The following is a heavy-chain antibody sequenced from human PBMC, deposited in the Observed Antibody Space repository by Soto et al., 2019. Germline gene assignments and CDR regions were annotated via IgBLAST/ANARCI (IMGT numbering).Heavy chain of an antibody. CDR1: GGSISSGGYY. CDR3: ARCRVITMVRGVIRYYYGMDV. Sequence: QVQLQESGPGLVKPSQTLSLTCTVSGGSISSGGYYWSWIRQHPGKVLAWIGYIYYSGSTYYNPSLKSRVTISVDTSKNQFSLKLSSVTAADTAVYYCARCRVITMVRGVIRYYYGMDVWGQGTTVTVSS. CDR2: IYYSGST. D-gene: IGHD3-10*01. J-gene: IGHJ6*02. V-gene: IGHV4-31*03.